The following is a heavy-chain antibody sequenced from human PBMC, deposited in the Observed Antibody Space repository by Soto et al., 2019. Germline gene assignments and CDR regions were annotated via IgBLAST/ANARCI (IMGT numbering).Heavy chain of an antibody. Sequence: VKVSCKASGYTFTSYGISWVRQAPGQGLEWMGWISAYNGNTNYAQKLQGRVTMTTDTSTSTAYMELRSLRSDDTAVYYCARDGITGTTRYYYYMDVWGKGTTVTVSS. V-gene: IGHV1-18*01. CDR3: ARDGITGTTRYYYYMDV. CDR2: ISAYNGNT. D-gene: IGHD1-7*01. CDR1: GYTFTSYG. J-gene: IGHJ6*03.